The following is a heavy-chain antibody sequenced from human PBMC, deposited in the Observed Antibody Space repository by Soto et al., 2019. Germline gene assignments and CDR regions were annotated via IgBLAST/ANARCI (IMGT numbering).Heavy chain of an antibody. J-gene: IGHJ4*02. CDR3: AKDLGYDGSGIEI. V-gene: IGHV3-23*01. Sequence: EVQLLESGGGLLQPGGSLRLSCAVSGFTFSNYGMSWVRQAPGKGLEWVAATSGSGDTTYYADSVKGRFTISRDNSKNTLYVQINSLRADDPAVYYCAKDLGYDGSGIEIWGQGTLVTVS. CDR1: GFTFSNYG. CDR2: TSGSGDTT. D-gene: IGHD3-10*01.